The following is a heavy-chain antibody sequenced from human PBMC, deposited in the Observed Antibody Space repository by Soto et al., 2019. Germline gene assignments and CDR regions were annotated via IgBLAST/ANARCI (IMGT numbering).Heavy chain of an antibody. CDR2: ISPYTGNT. CDR3: ARDRTAAGTVDY. V-gene: IGHV1-18*04. Sequence: ASVKVSCKASGYTFTSHGISWVRQAPGQGLEWMGWISPYTGNTNYAQNLQGRVTMTTDTSTNTAYMELRSLGSDDTAVYYCARDRTAAGTVDYWGQGALVTVSS. D-gene: IGHD6-13*01. J-gene: IGHJ4*02. CDR1: GYTFTSHG.